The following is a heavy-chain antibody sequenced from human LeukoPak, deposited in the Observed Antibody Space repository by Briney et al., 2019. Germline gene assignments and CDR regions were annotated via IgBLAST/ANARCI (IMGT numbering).Heavy chain of an antibody. CDR3: ASNPGYYCY. Sequence: GSLRLSCAASGFTFSSYEMNWVRQAPGKGLEWVSDISSRGTTTFYAESVKGRFTISRDNGKNSLYLQMNSLRAEDTAVYYCASNPGYYCYWGQGTLVTVSS. V-gene: IGHV3-48*03. J-gene: IGHJ4*02. CDR1: GFTFSSYE. CDR2: ISSRGTTT. D-gene: IGHD3-22*01.